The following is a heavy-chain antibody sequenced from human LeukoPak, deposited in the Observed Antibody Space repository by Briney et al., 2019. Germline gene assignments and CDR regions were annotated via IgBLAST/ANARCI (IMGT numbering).Heavy chain of an antibody. CDR1: GGSISSGGYY. V-gene: IGHV4-31*03. D-gene: IGHD2-15*01. CDR2: IYYSGST. J-gene: IGHJ6*02. CDR3: ARDTPEYGMDV. Sequence: PSETLSLTCTVSGGSISSGGYYWSWIRQHPGKGLEWIGYIYYSGSTYYNLSLKSRVTISVDTSKNQFSLKLSSVTAADTAVYYCARDTPEYGMDVWGQGTTVTVSS.